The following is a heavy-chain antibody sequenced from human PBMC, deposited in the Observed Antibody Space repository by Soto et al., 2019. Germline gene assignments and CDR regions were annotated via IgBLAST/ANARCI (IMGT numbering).Heavy chain of an antibody. CDR3: ARLDIAAAGNAFGGSVNWFDP. CDR2: INHSGST. Sequence: SETLSLTCAVYGGSFSGYYWSWIRQPPGKGLEWIGEINHSGSTNYNPSLKSRVTISVDTSKNQFSLKLSSVTAADTAVYYCARLDIAAAGNAFGGSVNWFDPWGQGTLVTVSS. CDR1: GGSFSGYY. D-gene: IGHD6-13*01. J-gene: IGHJ5*02. V-gene: IGHV4-34*01.